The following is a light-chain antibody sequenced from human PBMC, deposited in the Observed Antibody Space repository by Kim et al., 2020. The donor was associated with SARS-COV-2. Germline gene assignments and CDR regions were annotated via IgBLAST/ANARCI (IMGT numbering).Light chain of an antibody. CDR1: SSDIGAYNY. Sequence: GQSVTSSCTGTSSDIGAYNYVSWYQHHPGKAPKLMIYDVSERPSGVSVRFSGSKSGNTASLTISGLQAEDEADYYCNSFTSGNTRVFGTGTKVTVL. CDR3: NSFTSGNTRV. J-gene: IGLJ1*01. V-gene: IGLV2-14*03. CDR2: DVS.